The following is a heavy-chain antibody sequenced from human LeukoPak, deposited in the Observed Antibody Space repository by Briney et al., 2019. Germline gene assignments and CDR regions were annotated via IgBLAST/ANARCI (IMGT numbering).Heavy chain of an antibody. CDR3: TREPYSSGSDAFDI. J-gene: IGHJ3*02. D-gene: IGHD6-19*01. CDR1: GGSLSSGDYF. Sequence: SETLSLTCTVSGGSLSSGDYFWSWIRQHPGKGLEWIGYIYYSGSTYYNPSLKSRVAISVDTSKNQFSLTVSSVTAADTAVYYCTREPYSSGSDAFDIWGQGTMVTVSS. CDR2: IYYSGST. V-gene: IGHV4-31*03.